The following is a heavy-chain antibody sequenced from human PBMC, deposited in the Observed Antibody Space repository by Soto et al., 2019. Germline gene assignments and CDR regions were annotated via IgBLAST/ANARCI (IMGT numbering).Heavy chain of an antibody. J-gene: IGHJ1*01. Sequence: GASVKVSCKASGYTFSSYGISWVRQAPGQGLEWMGWISGYNGNTNYAQKFQGRVIMTTDTSTNTVFMELRSLRSDDTAIYYCARETDDSSCSSVEYLQSWGQGTLVTVSS. D-gene: IGHD6-13*01. CDR2: ISGYNGNT. V-gene: IGHV1-18*01. CDR1: GYTFSSYG. CDR3: ARETDDSSCSSVEYLQS.